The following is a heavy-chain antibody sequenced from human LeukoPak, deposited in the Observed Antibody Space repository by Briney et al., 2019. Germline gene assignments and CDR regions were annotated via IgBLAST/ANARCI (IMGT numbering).Heavy chain of an antibody. CDR3: ARGITIFGVPHYYMDV. D-gene: IGHD3-3*01. J-gene: IGHJ6*03. CDR1: GFTFSSYS. Sequence: PGGSLRLSCAASGFTFSSYSMNWVRQAPGKGLEWVSYISSSSSTIYYADSVKGRFTISRDNAKNSLYLQMNSLRAEDTAVYYCARGITIFGVPHYYMDVWGKGTTVTVSS. V-gene: IGHV3-48*01. CDR2: ISSSSSTI.